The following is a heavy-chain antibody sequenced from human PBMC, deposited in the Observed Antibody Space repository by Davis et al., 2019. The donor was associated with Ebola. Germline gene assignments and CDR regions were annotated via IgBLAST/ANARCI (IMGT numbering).Heavy chain of an antibody. D-gene: IGHD6-6*01. V-gene: IGHV3-15*01. J-gene: IGHJ4*02. CDR3: TTDRGIAVRPHFDC. CDR1: AFTLGDAW. CDR2: IKSKSAGGTT. Sequence: GGSLRLSCTASAFTLGDAWMGWVRQAPGKGLEWVGRIKSKSAGGTTDHAPPVRGRFIISRDESRNTLYLQMTSLRTEDTAVYFCTTDRGIAVRPHFDCWGQGTLVTVSS.